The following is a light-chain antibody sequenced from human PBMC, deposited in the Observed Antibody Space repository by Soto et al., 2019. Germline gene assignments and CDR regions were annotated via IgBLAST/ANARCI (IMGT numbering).Light chain of an antibody. CDR1: QSISSW. J-gene: IGKJ1*01. Sequence: DIQLTQSHYTLSASVGDRVTLTCRASQSISSWLAWYQQKPGKAPKLLIYDASSLESGVPSRFSGSGSGTEFTLTISSLQPDDFATYYCQQYDTYRTFGQGTKVDIK. CDR3: QQYDTYRT. CDR2: DAS. V-gene: IGKV1-5*01.